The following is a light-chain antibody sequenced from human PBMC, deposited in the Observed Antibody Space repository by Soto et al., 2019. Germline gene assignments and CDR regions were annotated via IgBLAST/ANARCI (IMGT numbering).Light chain of an antibody. Sequence: QSALTQPPSASGSPGQSVSISCTGTSSDVGAYNYVSWYQQHPGKAPKLIIYEVSKRPSGVPARFSGSKSGNAASLTVSGLQAEDEADYYCSSYAGSDNYVFGTGTKLTVL. CDR1: SSDVGAYNY. V-gene: IGLV2-8*01. J-gene: IGLJ1*01. CDR3: SSYAGSDNYV. CDR2: EVS.